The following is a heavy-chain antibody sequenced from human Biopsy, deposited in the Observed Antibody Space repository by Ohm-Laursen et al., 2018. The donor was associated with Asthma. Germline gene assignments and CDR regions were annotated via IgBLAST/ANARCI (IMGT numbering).Heavy chain of an antibody. V-gene: IGHV3-53*01. J-gene: IGHJ4*02. CDR3: ARGDSSNWSHYYCDY. CDR2: IYSGGTS. D-gene: IGHD3-22*01. CDR1: GFAVSRDH. Sequence: GSLRLSCAASGFAVSRDHMFWVRQAPGKGLEWVSVIYSGGTSHTADSVRGRFTISRDYSKNTLYLQMHSLRAEDTAVYYCARGDSSNWSHYYCDYWGQGTLGTVPS.